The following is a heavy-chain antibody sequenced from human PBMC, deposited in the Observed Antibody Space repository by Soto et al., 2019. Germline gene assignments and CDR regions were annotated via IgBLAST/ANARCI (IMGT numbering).Heavy chain of an antibody. Sequence: QVQLVQSGDEVRKPGSSVKVSCKASGYIFVNYGIAWVRQAPGQGLEWMGWISPYSGNTHYASKGQGRLTMXPXTXSSTAYMDLGSLTSDDTAVYYWAMVDNYVTPTPQDVWGQGTTVTVSS. V-gene: IGHV1-18*01. CDR1: GYIFVNYG. CDR3: AMVDNYVTPTPQDV. D-gene: IGHD3-16*01. J-gene: IGHJ6*02. CDR2: ISPYSGNT.